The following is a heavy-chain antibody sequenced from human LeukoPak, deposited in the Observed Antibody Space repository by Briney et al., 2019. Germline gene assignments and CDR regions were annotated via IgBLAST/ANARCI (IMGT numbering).Heavy chain of an antibody. CDR3: AKEWGDCSNFACPLGS. V-gene: IGHV3-66*02. D-gene: IGHD2-2*01. CDR1: GFSVTYNY. Sequence: GGSLRLSCAASGFSVTYNYMSWVRQAPGKGLEWVSVINHADHGGTTYYADSVKGRFTISRDNSKNTLYLQMNSLRPEDTAVYYCAKEWGDCSNFACPLGSWGQGTLVTVSS. J-gene: IGHJ4*02. CDR2: INHADHGGTT.